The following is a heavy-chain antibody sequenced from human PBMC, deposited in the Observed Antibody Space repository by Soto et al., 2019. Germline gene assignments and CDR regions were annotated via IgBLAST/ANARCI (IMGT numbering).Heavy chain of an antibody. V-gene: IGHV3-74*01. CDR1: GFTFSSYW. CDR3: ARDRRGAAAGTALDY. D-gene: IGHD6-13*01. J-gene: IGHJ4*02. Sequence: GGSLRLSCAASGFTFSSYWMHWVRQAPGKGLVWVSRINSDGSSTSYADSVKGRFTISRDNAKNTLYLQMNSLRAEDTAVYYCARDRRGAAAGTALDYWGQGTLVTVSS. CDR2: INSDGSST.